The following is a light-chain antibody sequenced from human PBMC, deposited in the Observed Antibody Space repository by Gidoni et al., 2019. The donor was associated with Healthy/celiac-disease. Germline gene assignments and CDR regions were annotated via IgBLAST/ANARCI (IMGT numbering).Light chain of an antibody. CDR3: QQYYSTPLT. Sequence: DSVMNQAPASLAESLGERATINCKSSQSVLYSSNNKNYLAWYQQKPGQPPKLLIYLASTRESGVPDRFSGSGSGTDFTLTIRSLQAEAVAVYYCQQYYSTPLTFXGXTKVEIK. V-gene: IGKV4-1*01. J-gene: IGKJ4*01. CDR1: QSVLYSSNNKNY. CDR2: LAS.